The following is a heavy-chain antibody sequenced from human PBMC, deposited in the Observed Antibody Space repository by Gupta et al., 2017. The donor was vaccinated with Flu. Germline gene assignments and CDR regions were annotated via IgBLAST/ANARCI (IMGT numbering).Heavy chain of an antibody. CDR1: GFTFSSYA. CDR2: ISGSGGST. D-gene: IGHD3-22*01. Sequence: EVQLLESGGGLVQPGGSLRLSCAASGFTFSSYAMSWVRQAPGKGLEWVSAISGSGGSTYYADSVKGRFTISRDNSKNTLYLQMNSLRAEDTAVYYPVRSDYDSSGPGDYWGQGTLVTVSS. CDR3: VRSDYDSSGPGDY. V-gene: IGHV3-23*01. J-gene: IGHJ4*02.